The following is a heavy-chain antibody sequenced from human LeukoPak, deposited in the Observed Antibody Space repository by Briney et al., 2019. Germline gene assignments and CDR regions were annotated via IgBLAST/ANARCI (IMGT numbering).Heavy chain of an antibody. J-gene: IGHJ3*02. V-gene: IGHV3-23*01. CDR1: GFAFSSYA. Sequence: GGSLRLSCAASGFAFSSYAMSWVRQAPGKGLEWVSAISGSGGSTYYADSVKGRFTISRDNSKNTLYLQMNSLRAEDTAVYYCAKDRGYSYGYDAFDIWGQGTMVTVSS. CDR3: AKDRGYSYGYDAFDI. CDR2: ISGSGGST. D-gene: IGHD5-18*01.